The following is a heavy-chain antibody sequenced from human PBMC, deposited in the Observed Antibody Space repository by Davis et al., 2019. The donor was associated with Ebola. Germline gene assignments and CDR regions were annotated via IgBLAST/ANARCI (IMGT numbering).Heavy chain of an antibody. V-gene: IGHV5-51*01. J-gene: IGHJ6*02. D-gene: IGHD6-13*01. CDR1: GYSFSSYW. CDR2: IYPGDSDI. CDR3: TRNVRGSGSSWYTGERAQDYFNGLDV. Sequence: GESLKISCKGSGYSFSSYWIGWVRQMPGRGLAGMGIIYPGDSDIIYSPSFQGQVTISIDNFINTAYLQCNTLKASDTAMYYCTRNVRGSGSSWYTGERAQDYFNGLDVWGQGTAVTVSS.